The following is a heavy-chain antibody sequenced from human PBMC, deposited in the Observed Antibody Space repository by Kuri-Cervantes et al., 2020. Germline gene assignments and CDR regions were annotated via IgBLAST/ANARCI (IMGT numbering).Heavy chain of an antibody. CDR1: GFTFSSYA. CDR2: ISYDGSNK. V-gene: IGHV3-30-3*01. J-gene: IGHJ4*02. CDR3: AVIPSAGPFVY. Sequence: GGSLRLSCAASGFTFSSYAMHWVRQAPGKGLEWVAVISYDGSNKYYADSVKGRFTISRDNSKNTLYLQMNSLRAEDTAVYYCAVIPSAGPFVYWGQGTLVTGS. D-gene: IGHD6-19*01.